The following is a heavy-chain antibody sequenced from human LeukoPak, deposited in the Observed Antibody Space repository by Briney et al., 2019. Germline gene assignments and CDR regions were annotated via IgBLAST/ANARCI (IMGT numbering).Heavy chain of an antibody. D-gene: IGHD3-9*01. Sequence: GGSLRLSCAASGFTFSSYSMNWVRQAPGKGLEWVSYISSSSSTIYYADSVKGRFTISRDNAKNSLYLQMNSLRAEDTAVYYCARAPEDYYDILTGYYPHYYYYYMDVWGKGTTVTVSS. CDR3: ARAPEDYYDILTGYYPHYYYYYMDV. CDR2: ISSSSSTI. CDR1: GFTFSSYS. J-gene: IGHJ6*03. V-gene: IGHV3-48*04.